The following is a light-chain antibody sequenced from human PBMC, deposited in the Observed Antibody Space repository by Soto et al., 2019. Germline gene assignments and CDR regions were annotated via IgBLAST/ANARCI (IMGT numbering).Light chain of an antibody. CDR2: NNN. CDR3: AAWDGSLSGRFV. V-gene: IGLV1-47*02. CDR1: SSNIGSTS. J-gene: IGLJ1*01. Sequence: QSVLTQPPSASGTPGQRVTMSCSGSSSNIGSTSVYWYQQLPGTAPKLLIYNNNHRPAGVPDRFSGSKSGTSGSLAISGLRSEYEADYFCAAWDGSLSGRFVFGTGTKLTVL.